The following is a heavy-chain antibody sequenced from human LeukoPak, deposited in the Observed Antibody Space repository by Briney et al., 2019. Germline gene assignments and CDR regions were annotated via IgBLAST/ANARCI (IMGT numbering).Heavy chain of an antibody. CDR2: IYHSGST. J-gene: IGHJ4*02. V-gene: IGHV4-30-2*01. Sequence: SETLSLTCTVSGGSISSGGYYWSWIRQPPGKGLEWIGYIYHSGSTYYNPSLKSRVTISVDRSKNQFSLKLSSVTAADTTVYYCAREYYYGSGSYPYWGQGTLVTVSS. CDR1: GGSISSGGYY. CDR3: AREYYYGSGSYPY. D-gene: IGHD3-10*01.